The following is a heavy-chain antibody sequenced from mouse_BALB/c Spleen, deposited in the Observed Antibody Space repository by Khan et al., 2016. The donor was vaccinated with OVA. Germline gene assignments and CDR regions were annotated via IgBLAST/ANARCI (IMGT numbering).Heavy chain of an antibody. CDR2: ISSGGST. CDR1: GFTFSSYV. V-gene: IGHV5-6-5*01. D-gene: IGHD2-14*01. Sequence: EVELVESGGGSVKPGGSPKLSCVVSGFTFSSYVMSWVRQTPEKRLEWVASISSGGSTYYPDSVKGRFTISSDNARNIVYLQMSSLRSEDMAMYFCTREAYRYDEYYFDYWGQGTTLTVSS. CDR3: TREAYRYDEYYFDY. J-gene: IGHJ2*01.